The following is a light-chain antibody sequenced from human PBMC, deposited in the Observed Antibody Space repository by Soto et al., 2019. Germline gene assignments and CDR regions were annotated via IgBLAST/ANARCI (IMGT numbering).Light chain of an antibody. CDR1: QSISSH. J-gene: IGKJ4*01. V-gene: IGKV3-11*02. CDR2: DES. Sequence: EIVLTQSPATLSLSPGERATLSCRASQSISSHLVWYQQKPGQAPRLLMYDESNRATGIPARFSGSGSGRDFTLTISSLEPEDFAVYYCQQRPNWPLTFGGGTKVEIK. CDR3: QQRPNWPLT.